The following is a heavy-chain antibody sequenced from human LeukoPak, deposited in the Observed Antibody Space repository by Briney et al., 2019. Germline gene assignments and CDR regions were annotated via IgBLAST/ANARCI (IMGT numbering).Heavy chain of an antibody. CDR3: ARGRRIAAAGVLFDY. V-gene: IGHV3-23*01. CDR1: GFSFSSYA. J-gene: IGHJ4*02. CDR2: ISFTGSNT. Sequence: GGSLRLSCMASGFSFSSYAMNWVRQAPGKGLEWVSAISFTGSNTYYADSVRGRFTISRDNSKNTLYLQMNSLRAEDTAVYYCARGRRIAAAGVLFDYWGQGTLVTVSS. D-gene: IGHD6-13*01.